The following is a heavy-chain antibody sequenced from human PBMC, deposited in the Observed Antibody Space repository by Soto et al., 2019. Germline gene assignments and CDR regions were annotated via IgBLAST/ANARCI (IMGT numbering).Heavy chain of an antibody. Sequence: GASVKVSCKPSGYTFNTYYLHWVRQAPGQALEWVGVIHPSGGGTTYAQKFLGRVTVTRDTSTSTVFMELSSLRSDDTAVYYCARGGNIAVVTASFDYWGQGTLVTVSS. CDR2: IHPSGGGT. CDR1: GYTFNTYY. D-gene: IGHD2-21*02. V-gene: IGHV1-46*02. CDR3: ARGGNIAVVTASFDY. J-gene: IGHJ4*02.